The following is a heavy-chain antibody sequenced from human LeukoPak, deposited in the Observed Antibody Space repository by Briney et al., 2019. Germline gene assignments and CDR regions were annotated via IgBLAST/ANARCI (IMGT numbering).Heavy chain of an antibody. CDR3: ARDKGILGVGYYFDY. Sequence: KPSETLSLTCTVSGGSISSGSYYWSWIRQPAGKGLEWIGRIYTSGSTNHNPSLKSRVTISVDTSKNQFSLKLSSVTAADTAVYYCARDKGILGVGYYFDYWGQGTLVTVSS. D-gene: IGHD3-3*01. CDR2: IYTSGST. CDR1: GGSISSGSYY. J-gene: IGHJ4*02. V-gene: IGHV4-61*02.